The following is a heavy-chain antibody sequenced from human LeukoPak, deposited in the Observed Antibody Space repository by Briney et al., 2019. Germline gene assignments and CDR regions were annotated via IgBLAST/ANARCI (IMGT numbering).Heavy chain of an antibody. CDR1: GFTFNNYA. J-gene: IGHJ4*02. Sequence: GGSLRLSCAASGFTFNNYAMSWVRQAPGKGLEWVSVISGSDTSTYYADSVKGRFTISRDNSKNTLYLQMNSLRAEDTAVYYCAKDLPGYSSGWPKPNREANRPFDYWGQGTLVTVSS. CDR2: ISGSDTST. D-gene: IGHD6-19*01. V-gene: IGHV3-23*01. CDR3: AKDLPGYSSGWPKPNREANRPFDY.